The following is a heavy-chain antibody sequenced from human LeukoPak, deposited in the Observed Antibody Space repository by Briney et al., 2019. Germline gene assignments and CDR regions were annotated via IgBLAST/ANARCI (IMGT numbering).Heavy chain of an antibody. V-gene: IGHV1-2*02. D-gene: IGHD6-6*01. CDR1: GYTFTGYY. CDR2: INPNSGGT. J-gene: IGHJ5*02. Sequence: ASVKVSCKASGYTFTGYYMHWVRQAPGQGLEWMGWINPNSGGTNYAQKFQGRVTMTRDTSISTAYMELSRLRSDDTAVYYCARVEYSSSPSLEPWGQGTLVTVPS. CDR3: ARVEYSSSPSLEP.